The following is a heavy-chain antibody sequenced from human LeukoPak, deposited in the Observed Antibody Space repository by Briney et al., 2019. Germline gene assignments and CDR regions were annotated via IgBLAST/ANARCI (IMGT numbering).Heavy chain of an antibody. CDR3: ARDRGYCGGDCTRVGFDY. J-gene: IGHJ4*02. CDR2: INPNSGGT. CDR1: GYTFTGYY. Sequence: ASVKVSCKASGYTFTGYYMHWVRQAPGQGLEWMGWINPNSGGTNYAQKFQGRVTMPRDTSISTAYMELSRLRSDDTAVYYCARDRGYCGGDCTRVGFDYWGQGTLVTVSS. V-gene: IGHV1-2*02. D-gene: IGHD2-21*02.